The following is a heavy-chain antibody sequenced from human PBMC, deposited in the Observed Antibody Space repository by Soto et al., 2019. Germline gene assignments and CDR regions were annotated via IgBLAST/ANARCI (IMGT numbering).Heavy chain of an antibody. CDR2: ISWNSGSI. CDR1: GFTFDDYA. D-gene: IGHD1-1*01. J-gene: IGHJ4*02. V-gene: IGHV3-9*01. Sequence: SGGSLRLSCAASGFTFDDYAMHWVRQAPGKGLEWVSGISWNSGSIGYADSVKGRFTISRDNAKNSLYLQMNSLRAEDTALYYCAKDMGIKLERRGTTLDYWGQGTLVTVSS. CDR3: AKDMGIKLERRGTTLDY.